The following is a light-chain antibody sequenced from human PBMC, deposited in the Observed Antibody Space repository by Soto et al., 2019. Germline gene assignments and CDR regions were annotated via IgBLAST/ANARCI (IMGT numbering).Light chain of an antibody. CDR1: QSISSY. J-gene: IGKJ4*02. Sequence: EIVLTQSPATLSLSPGERATLSCTASQSISSYLAWYQQKPGQALRLLIYDASNRATGIPARFSGSGSGTDFTLTISSLEPEDFAVYYCHQRSNWPLTFGGGTKVDIK. CDR3: HQRSNWPLT. CDR2: DAS. V-gene: IGKV3-11*01.